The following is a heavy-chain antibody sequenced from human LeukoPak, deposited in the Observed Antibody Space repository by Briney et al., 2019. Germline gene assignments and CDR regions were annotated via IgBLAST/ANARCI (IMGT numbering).Heavy chain of an antibody. Sequence: GGSLRLSCTASGFTFGDYAMNWVRQAPGKGLEWVGRIKSKTDGGTTDYAAPVKGRFTISRDDSKNTLYLQMNSLKTEDTAVYYCTTDPHPANSAAGTTRHAFDIWGQGTMVTVSS. J-gene: IGHJ3*02. D-gene: IGHD6-13*01. CDR2: IKSKTDGGTT. CDR3: TTDPHPANSAAGTTRHAFDI. V-gene: IGHV3-15*01. CDR1: GFTFGDYA.